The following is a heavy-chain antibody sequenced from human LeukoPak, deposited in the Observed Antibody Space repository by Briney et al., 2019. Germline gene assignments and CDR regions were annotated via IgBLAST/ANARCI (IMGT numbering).Heavy chain of an antibody. D-gene: IGHD4-11*01. CDR2: ISAYNGNT. V-gene: IGHV1-18*01. CDR1: GYTFTSYG. CDR3: AREQYQGWFDP. Sequence: ASVKVSCKASGYTFTSYGISWVRRAPGQGLEWMGWISAYNGNTNYAQKLQGRVTMTTDTSTSTAYMELRSLRSDDTAVYNCAREQYQGWFDPWGQGTLVTVSS. J-gene: IGHJ5*02.